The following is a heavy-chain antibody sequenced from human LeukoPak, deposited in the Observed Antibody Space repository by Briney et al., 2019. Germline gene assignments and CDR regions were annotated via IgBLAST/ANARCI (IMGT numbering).Heavy chain of an antibody. CDR1: GGTFTSYA. CDR3: ARTNRYFDWLLFFDY. V-gene: IGHV1-69*06. D-gene: IGHD3-9*01. Sequence: SVKVSCKASGGTFTSYAISWVRQAPGQGLEWMGGIIPIFGTANYAQKFQDRVTITADKSTSTAYVELSSLRSEDTAVYYCARTNRYFDWLLFFDYWGQGTLVTVSS. J-gene: IGHJ4*02. CDR2: IIPIFGTA.